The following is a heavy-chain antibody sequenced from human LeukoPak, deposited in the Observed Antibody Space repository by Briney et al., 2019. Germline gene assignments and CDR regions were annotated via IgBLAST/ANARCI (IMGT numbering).Heavy chain of an antibody. Sequence: PSETLSLTCTVSGGSISSSSYYWGWIRQPPGKGLEWIGSIYYSGSTYYNPSLKSRVTISVDTSKNQFSLKLSSVTAADTAVYYCARDSSEAVAATTSFDYWGQGTLVTVSS. CDR1: GGSISSSSYY. CDR3: ARDSSEAVAATTSFDY. J-gene: IGHJ4*02. D-gene: IGHD6-19*01. CDR2: IYYSGST. V-gene: IGHV4-39*07.